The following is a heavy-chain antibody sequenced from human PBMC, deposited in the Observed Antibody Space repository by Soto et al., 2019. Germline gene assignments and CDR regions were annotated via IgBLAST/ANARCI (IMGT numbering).Heavy chain of an antibody. J-gene: IGHJ6*02. D-gene: IGHD3-3*01. CDR2: INSDGSST. Sequence: EVQLVESGGGLVQPGGSLRLSCAASGFTFSSYWMHWVRQAPGKGLVWVSRINSDGSSTSYADSVKGRFTISRDNAKNTLYLQMNSLRAEDTAVYYCAREVDDFWSGYLPRDYYYGMDVWGQGPTVTVSS. V-gene: IGHV3-74*01. CDR3: AREVDDFWSGYLPRDYYYGMDV. CDR1: GFTFSSYW.